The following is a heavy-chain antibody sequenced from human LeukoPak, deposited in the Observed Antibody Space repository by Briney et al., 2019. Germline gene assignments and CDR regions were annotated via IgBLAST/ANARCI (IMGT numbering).Heavy chain of an antibody. CDR1: GFTFSSYA. D-gene: IGHD6-19*01. Sequence: PGGSLRLSCAASGFTFSSYAMHWVCQAPGKGLEWVAVISYDGSNKYYADSVRGRFTISRDNSKNTLFLEVKNLRVEDTAVYYCAASYDSGWYFFQFWGQGTLVTVSS. V-gene: IGHV3-30*14. CDR2: ISYDGSNK. CDR3: AASYDSGWYFFQF. J-gene: IGHJ4*02.